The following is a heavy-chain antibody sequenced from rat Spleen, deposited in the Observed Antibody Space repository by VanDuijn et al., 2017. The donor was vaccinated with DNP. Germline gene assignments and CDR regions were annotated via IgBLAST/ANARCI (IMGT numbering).Heavy chain of an antibody. Sequence: EVQLVESGGGLVQPGRSLKLSCAASGFTFSNYDMAWVRQAPTKGLDWVASISASGGSTYYRDSVKGRFTVSRENAQSTLYLQMTNLRSEDTATYYCTRDLHFGYNYAFDYWGQGVMVTVSS. CDR2: ISASGGST. CDR1: GFTFSNYD. D-gene: IGHD1-4*01. V-gene: IGHV5-27*01. CDR3: TRDLHFGYNYAFDY. J-gene: IGHJ2*01.